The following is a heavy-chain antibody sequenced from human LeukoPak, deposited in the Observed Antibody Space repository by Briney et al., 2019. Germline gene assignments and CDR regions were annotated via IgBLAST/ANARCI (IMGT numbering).Heavy chain of an antibody. CDR1: GFTVSSNY. V-gene: IGHV3-53*01. D-gene: IGHD2-21*01. Sequence: GGSLRLSCAASGFTVSSNYMSWVRQAPGKGLEWVSVIYSGGSTYYADSVKGRFTISRDNSKNTLYLQMNSLRAEDTAVYYCARAYCGGDCYAADAFDIWGQGTMVTVSS. CDR2: IYSGGST. CDR3: ARAYCGGDCYAADAFDI. J-gene: IGHJ3*02.